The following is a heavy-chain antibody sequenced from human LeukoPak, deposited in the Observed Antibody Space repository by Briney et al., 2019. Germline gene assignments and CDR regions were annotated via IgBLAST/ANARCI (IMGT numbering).Heavy chain of an antibody. CDR2: IKSSAGGGTT. Sequence: GGSLTLSCAASGFTFSKVWMSWVRQATGKGLEWSGHIKSSAGGGTTDYSAPVQGRITISRDDSQNTLYLQLDSLKAGDTAVYYYSTYRWQYDSSGYDYWGQGTLVAVSS. CDR3: STYRWQYDSSGYDY. D-gene: IGHD3-22*01. V-gene: IGHV3-15*01. J-gene: IGHJ4*02. CDR1: GFTFSKVW.